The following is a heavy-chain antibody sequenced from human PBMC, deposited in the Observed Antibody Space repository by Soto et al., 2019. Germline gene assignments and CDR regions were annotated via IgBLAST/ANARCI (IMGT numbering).Heavy chain of an antibody. J-gene: IGHJ5*01. CDR3: ASMARGAANWFDS. CDR1: GGSVSTGGYS. V-gene: IGHV4-30-2*06. D-gene: IGHD3-10*01. Sequence: PSETLSLTCDVSGGSVSTGGYSWSWIPQSPGKGPEWSGYISHSGRTYYNPPLKGRVNMSVDKSKNQFSLTLTSVTAAHPAVYFCASMARGAANWFDSGGDGTLVTVS. CDR2: ISHSGRT.